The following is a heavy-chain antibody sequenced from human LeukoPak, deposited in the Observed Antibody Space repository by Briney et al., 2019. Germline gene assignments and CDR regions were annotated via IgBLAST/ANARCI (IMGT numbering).Heavy chain of an antibody. CDR1: GGSISSYY. CDR3: ARAPTNWEDAFDI. V-gene: IGHV4-59*01. CDR2: IYYTGST. D-gene: IGHD7-27*01. Sequence: RTSETLSLTCTVSGGSISSYYWSWFRQPPGKGLEWIAYIYYTGSTKYNPSLKSRVTISLDTSKNQFSLKLSSVTAADTAVYYCARAPTNWEDAFDIWGQGTMVTVSS. J-gene: IGHJ3*02.